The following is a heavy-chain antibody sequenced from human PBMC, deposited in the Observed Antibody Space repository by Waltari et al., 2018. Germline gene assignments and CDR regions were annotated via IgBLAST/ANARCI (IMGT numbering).Heavy chain of an antibody. Sequence: QITLKESGPTLVKPTQTLTLTCTFSGFSLSTSGVGVGWIRQPPGKALEWLALIYWNDDKRYSPSLKSRLTITQDTSKNQVVLTMTNMDPVDTATYYCARYLNYYDSSGYSPYYFDYWGQGTLVTVSS. CDR1: GFSLSTSGVG. D-gene: IGHD3-22*01. CDR2: IYWNDDK. J-gene: IGHJ4*02. CDR3: ARYLNYYDSSGYSPYYFDY. V-gene: IGHV2-5*01.